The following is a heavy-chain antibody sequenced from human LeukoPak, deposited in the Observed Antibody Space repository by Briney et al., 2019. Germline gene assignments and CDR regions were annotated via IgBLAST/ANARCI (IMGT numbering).Heavy chain of an antibody. V-gene: IGHV3-74*01. D-gene: IGHD4-11*01. CDR3: ARVKGYSNSHFDY. J-gene: IGHJ4*02. CDR2: ITEDGGDT. Sequence: GGSLRLSCAASGFTFSNHWMHWVRQAPGKGPVWVSRITEDGGDTTYADSVKGRFTISRDNSKNTLYLQMNSLRAEDTAVYYCARVKGYSNSHFDYWGQGTLVTVSS. CDR1: GFTFSNHW.